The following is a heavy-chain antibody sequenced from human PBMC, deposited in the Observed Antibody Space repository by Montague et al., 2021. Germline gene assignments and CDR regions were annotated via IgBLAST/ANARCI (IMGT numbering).Heavy chain of an antibody. CDR1: GGSIRNYF. CDR3: ARDTTTDGFDI. V-gene: IGHV4-59*13. CDR2: ISYSGRT. Sequence: SETLSLTCTVSGGSIRNYFWTWIRQPPGKGLEWIGFISYSGRTNFNPSLKSRVTISLDTSKNQFSLNLSSVTAADTAVYYCARDTTTDGFDIWGQGTMVTVSS. D-gene: IGHD1-1*01. J-gene: IGHJ3*02.